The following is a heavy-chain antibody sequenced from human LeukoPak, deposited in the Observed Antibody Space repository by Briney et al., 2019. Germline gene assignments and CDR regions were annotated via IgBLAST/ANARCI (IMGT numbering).Heavy chain of an antibody. Sequence: GGSLRLSCAASGFTFSSCAMSWVRQAPGKGLERVSGISDSGGSTFYADSLKGRFAISRDNSKNTLYLQMNSLRAEDTAVYYCAQSRGYCSGGSCYTFDYWGQGTLVTVSS. D-gene: IGHD2-15*01. CDR1: GFTFSSCA. J-gene: IGHJ4*02. CDR2: ISDSGGST. V-gene: IGHV3-23*01. CDR3: AQSRGYCSGGSCYTFDY.